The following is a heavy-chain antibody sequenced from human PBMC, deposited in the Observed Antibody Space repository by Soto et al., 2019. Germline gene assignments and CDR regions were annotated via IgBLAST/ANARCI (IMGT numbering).Heavy chain of an antibody. J-gene: IGHJ4*02. V-gene: IGHV3-23*01. D-gene: IGHD3-22*01. CDR3: ADDGCVYYTTGPGYFDY. CDR2: ISGSGGST. CDR1: GFTFSSYA. Sequence: EVQLLESGGGLVQPGGSLRLSCAASGFTFSSYAMSWVRQAPGKGLEWVSAISGSGGSTYYADSVKGRFTISRDNPKNTLYLQMNSLGAADTAVYYCADDGCVYYTTGPGYFDYLGQGTLVTVSS.